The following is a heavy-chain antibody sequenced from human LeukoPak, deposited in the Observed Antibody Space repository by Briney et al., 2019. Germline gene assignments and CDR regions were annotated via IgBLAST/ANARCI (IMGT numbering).Heavy chain of an antibody. V-gene: IGHV1-69*06. D-gene: IGHD3-22*01. CDR1: GGTFSSYA. CDR2: IIPIFGTA. CDR3: AREPRGYDSSGYLGFLGWFDP. Sequence: ASVKVSCKASGGTFSSYAINWVRQAPGQGLEWMGGIIPIFGTANYAQKFQGRVTITADKSTSTAYMELSSLRSEDTAVYYCAREPRGYDSSGYLGFLGWFDPWGQGTLVTVSS. J-gene: IGHJ5*02.